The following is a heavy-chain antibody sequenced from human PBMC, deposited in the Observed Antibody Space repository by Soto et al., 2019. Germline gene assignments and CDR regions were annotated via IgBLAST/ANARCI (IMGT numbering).Heavy chain of an antibody. CDR1: GYTFTRYG. J-gene: IGHJ6*02. D-gene: IGHD6-19*01. CDR3: ARDYTPYSSGWHYHYGMDV. V-gene: IGHV1-18*04. Sequence: GASVKVSCKASGYTFTRYGISWVRQAPGQGLEWMGWISAYNGNTNYAQKLQGRVTMTTDTSTSQAYMELRSLRSDDTAVYYCARDYTPYSSGWHYHYGMDVWGQGTTVTVSS. CDR2: ISAYNGNT.